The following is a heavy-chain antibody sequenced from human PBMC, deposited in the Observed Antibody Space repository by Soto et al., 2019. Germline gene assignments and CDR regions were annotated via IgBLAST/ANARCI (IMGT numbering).Heavy chain of an antibody. CDR2: IIPIFGTA. D-gene: IGHD6-13*01. Sequence: VKVSCKASGGTFSSYAISWVRQAPGQGLEWMGGIIPIFGTANYAQKFQGRVTITADESTSTAYMELSSLRSEDTAVYYCARRLIGSSWYEIHYYYGMDVWGQGTTVTVSS. CDR3: ARRLIGSSWYEIHYYYGMDV. J-gene: IGHJ6*02. V-gene: IGHV1-69*13. CDR1: GGTFSSYA.